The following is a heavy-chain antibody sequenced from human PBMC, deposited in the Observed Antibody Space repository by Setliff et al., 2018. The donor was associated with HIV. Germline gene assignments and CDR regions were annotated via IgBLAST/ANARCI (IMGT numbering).Heavy chain of an antibody. CDR1: GGSISSGSYY. J-gene: IGHJ4*02. CDR3: AKSSSSWGYFDY. V-gene: IGHV4-61*09. D-gene: IGHD6-13*01. Sequence: LSLTCTVSGGSISSGSYYWSWIRQPAGKGLEWIGHIYTSGSTNYNPSLKSRVTISVDKSKNQFSLKLSSVTAADTAVYYCAKSSSSWGYFDYWGQGTLVTVSS. CDR2: IYTSGST.